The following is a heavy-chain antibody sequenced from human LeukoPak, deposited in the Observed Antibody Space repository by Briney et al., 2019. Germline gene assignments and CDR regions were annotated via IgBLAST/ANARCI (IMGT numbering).Heavy chain of an antibody. CDR3: ARHPCSSTGCPFDH. Sequence: PGGSLRLSCAASGFTFSSYEMNWVRQAPGKGLEWVSSISSSSTYIYYADSVKGRFTISRDNAKNSLYLQMNSLRAEDTAVYYCARHPCSSTGCPFDHWGQGTLVTVSS. D-gene: IGHD2-2*01. J-gene: IGHJ4*02. CDR1: GFTFSSYE. CDR2: ISSSSTYI. V-gene: IGHV3-21*01.